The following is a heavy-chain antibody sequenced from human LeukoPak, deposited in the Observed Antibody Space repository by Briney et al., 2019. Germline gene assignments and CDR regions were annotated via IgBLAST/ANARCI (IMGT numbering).Heavy chain of an antibody. J-gene: IGHJ4*02. D-gene: IGHD6-6*01. V-gene: IGHV3-66*03. CDR2: IYSSDST. CDR3: ARDGGLAPYSSSTPFDY. Sequence: GGSLRLSCAASGFTVSTNYMSWVRQAPGKGLEWVSVIYSSDSTYYADSVKGRFTIFRDNSKNTLYLRMNSLRAEDTAVYYCARDGGLAPYSSSTPFDYWGQGTLVTVSS. CDR1: GFTVSTNY.